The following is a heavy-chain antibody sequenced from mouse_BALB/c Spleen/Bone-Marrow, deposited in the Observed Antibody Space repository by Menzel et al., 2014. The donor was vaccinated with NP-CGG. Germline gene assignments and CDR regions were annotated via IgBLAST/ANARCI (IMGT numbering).Heavy chain of an antibody. Sequence: ESGAELVRPGASVKLSCKASGYSFTNYWMNWVKQRPGQGLEWIGMIHPSDSETRLNQKFKDKAALTVGKSSSTAYMQLSSPTSEDSAVYYCARFGNYEGFAYWGQGTLVTVSA. V-gene: IGHV1-74*04. CDR1: GYSFTNYW. J-gene: IGHJ3*01. CDR2: IHPSDSET. D-gene: IGHD2-1*01. CDR3: ARFGNYEGFAY.